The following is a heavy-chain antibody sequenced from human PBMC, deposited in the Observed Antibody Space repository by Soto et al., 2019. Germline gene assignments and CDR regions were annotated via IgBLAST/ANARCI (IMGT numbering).Heavy chain of an antibody. J-gene: IGHJ4*02. Sequence: QVQLQESGPGLVKPSETLSLTCTVSGGSISSYYWSWIRQPPGKGLEWIGYIYYSGSTNYNPSLKSRFTISVDTSKNQFSLKLSSVTAADTAVYYCARGKGGSYFWGQGTLVTVSS. CDR1: GGSISSYY. D-gene: IGHD1-26*01. CDR2: IYYSGST. CDR3: ARGKGGSYF. V-gene: IGHV4-59*01.